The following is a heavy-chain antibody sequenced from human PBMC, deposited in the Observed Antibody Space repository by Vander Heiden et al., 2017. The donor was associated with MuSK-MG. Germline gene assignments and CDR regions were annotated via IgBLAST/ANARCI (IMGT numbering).Heavy chain of an antibody. J-gene: IGHJ3*02. Sequence: EVQLVESGGGLVQPGRSLTLSCAGSGFTFDDYAMHWVRQAPGKGLEWVSGIRWNRASIGYADSVKGRFTISRDNAKNSLFLQMNTLRPEDTAFYYCAKGERDAFHIWGQGTMVNVSS. CDR1: GFTFDDYA. V-gene: IGHV3-9*01. CDR2: IRWNRASI. CDR3: AKGERDAFHI.